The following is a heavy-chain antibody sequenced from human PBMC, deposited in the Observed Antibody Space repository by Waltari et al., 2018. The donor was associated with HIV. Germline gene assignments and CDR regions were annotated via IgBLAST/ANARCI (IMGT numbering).Heavy chain of an antibody. Sequence: VESGGTPVQTGGSLRLSWKASGFVFGSHWMNWGRQRRGKGLVWVEGLDNNGAIRKDGDSVSGRFTITRDNTKNTLFLDMKGLRVEAAGIYDCVKYVSATFYGVYYSGLDAWGQGTTVTV. CDR3: VKYVSATFYGVYYSGLDA. J-gene: IGHJ6*02. CDR2: LDNNGAIR. CDR1: GFVFGSHW. V-gene: IGHV3-74*01. D-gene: IGHD2-21*02.